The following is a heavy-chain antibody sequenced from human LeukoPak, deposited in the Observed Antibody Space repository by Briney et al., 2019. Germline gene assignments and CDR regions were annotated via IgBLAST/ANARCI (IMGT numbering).Heavy chain of an antibody. J-gene: IGHJ3*02. CDR2: IYYSGST. CDR1: GGSISSYY. V-gene: IGHV4-59*01. D-gene: IGHD2-21*01. CDR3: ARAYCGGDCYSGAFDI. Sequence: SETLSPTCTVSGGSISSYYWSWIRQPPGKGLEWIGYIYYSGSTNYNPSLKSRVTISVDTSKNQFSLKLSSVTAADTAVYYCARAYCGGDCYSGAFDIWGQGTMVTVSS.